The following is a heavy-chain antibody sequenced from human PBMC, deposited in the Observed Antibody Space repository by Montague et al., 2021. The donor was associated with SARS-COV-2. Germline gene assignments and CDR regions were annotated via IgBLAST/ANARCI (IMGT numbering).Heavy chain of an antibody. CDR1: GGSISSYY. Sequence: SETLSLTCSVSGGSISSYYWSWIRQSPGKGLEWIGYIFHSGITDYNPSLKSRVTISVDMSKNQFSLQLNPVTAADSAVYCCARTEYNWNDWFDPWGQGTLVTVSS. CDR2: IFHSGIT. J-gene: IGHJ5*02. V-gene: IGHV4-59*13. D-gene: IGHD1-20*01. CDR3: ARTEYNWNDWFDP.